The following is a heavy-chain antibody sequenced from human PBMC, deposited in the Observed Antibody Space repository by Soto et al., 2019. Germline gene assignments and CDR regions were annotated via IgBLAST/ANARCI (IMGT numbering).Heavy chain of an antibody. CDR1: GFSLNTRGVG. J-gene: IGHJ3*01. Sequence: QITLKESGHTLVKPTQMLTLTCTFSGFSLNTRGVGVGWIRQPPGGALEWLALIYWGDDKRYSPSLRSRLTITKDTSKNQVVLTMTSMEPLDTGTYYCAHTYSLSPDDGFDVWGQATRVTVSS. D-gene: IGHD6-6*01. CDR2: IYWGDDK. CDR3: AHTYSLSPDDGFDV. V-gene: IGHV2-5*02.